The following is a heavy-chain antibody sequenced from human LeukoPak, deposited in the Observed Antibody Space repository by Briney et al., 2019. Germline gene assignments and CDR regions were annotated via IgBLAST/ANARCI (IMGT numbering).Heavy chain of an antibody. J-gene: IGHJ5*02. CDR3: ARHYGP. D-gene: IGHD3-16*01. Sequence: GGSLRLSCAASGFTFSSYGMHWVRQAPGKGLKWVAVISYDGSNKYYADSVKGRFTISRDNSKNTLYLQMNSLRAEDTAVYYCARHYGPWGQGTLVTVSS. CDR2: ISYDGSNK. V-gene: IGHV3-30*03. CDR1: GFTFSSYG.